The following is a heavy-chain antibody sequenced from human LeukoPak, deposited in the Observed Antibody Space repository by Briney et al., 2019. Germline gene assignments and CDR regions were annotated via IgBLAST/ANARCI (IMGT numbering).Heavy chain of an antibody. CDR1: GYTLTSYY. D-gene: IGHD3-22*01. J-gene: IGHJ5*02. V-gene: IGHV1-46*01. CDR2: FNPSGGST. CDR3: ARATRTYYYDSSGFPARFDP. Sequence: ASVKVSCKASGYTLTSYYMHWVRQAPGHGLEWMGIFNPSGGSTSYAQKFQGRVTMTRDTSISTAYMELSRLRSDDTAVYYCARATRTYYYDSSGFPARFDPWGQGTLVTVSS.